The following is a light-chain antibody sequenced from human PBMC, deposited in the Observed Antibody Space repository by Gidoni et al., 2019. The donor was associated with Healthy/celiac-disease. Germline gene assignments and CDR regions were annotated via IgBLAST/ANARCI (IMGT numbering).Light chain of an antibody. CDR1: QSVSSSY. Sequence: VLTQSPGTLSLSPGERATPPCRASQSVSSSYLAWYQQKPGQAPRLLIYGASSRATGIPDRFSGSGSGTDFTLTISRLEPEDFAVYYCQQYGSSLYTFGQGTKLEIK. V-gene: IGKV3-20*01. CDR3: QQYGSSLYT. J-gene: IGKJ2*01. CDR2: GAS.